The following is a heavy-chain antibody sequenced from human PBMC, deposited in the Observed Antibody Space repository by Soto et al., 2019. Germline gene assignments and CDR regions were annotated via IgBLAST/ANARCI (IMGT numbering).Heavy chain of an antibody. V-gene: IGHV4-59*01. CDR2: IYYSGST. Sequence: SETLSLTCTFSGGSIISYYWSWIRQPPGKGLEWIGYIYYSGSTNYNPSLKSRVTISVDTSKNQFSLKLSSVTAADTAVYYCAREGSSRLQGGSFDYWGQGTLVTVSS. CDR1: GGSIISYY. CDR3: AREGSSRLQGGSFDY. J-gene: IGHJ4*02. D-gene: IGHD6-13*01.